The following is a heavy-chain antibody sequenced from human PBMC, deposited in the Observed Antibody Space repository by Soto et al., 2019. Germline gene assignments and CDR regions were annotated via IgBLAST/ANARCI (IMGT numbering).Heavy chain of an antibody. CDR3: ARNGVDYIWGSYFY. CDR2: IYYSGST. V-gene: IGHV4-59*08. Sequence: PSETLSLTCTVSGGSISSYYWSWFRQPPGKGLEWIGYIYYSGSTNYNPSLKSRVTISVDTSKNQFSLKLSSVTAADTAVYYCARNGVDYIWGSYFYWGQGTLVTVSS. J-gene: IGHJ4*02. D-gene: IGHD3-16*01. CDR1: GGSISSYY.